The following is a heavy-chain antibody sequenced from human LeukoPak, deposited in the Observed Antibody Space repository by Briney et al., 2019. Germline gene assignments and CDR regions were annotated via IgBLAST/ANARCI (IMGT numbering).Heavy chain of an antibody. D-gene: IGHD3-22*01. V-gene: IGHV3-30-3*01. Sequence: GGSLRLSCAASGFTFSSYAMHWVRQAPGKGLEWVAVISYDGSNKYYADSVKGRFTISRDNSKNTLYLQMSSLRAEDTAVYYCARDGPTYYYDSSGFSWGQGTLVTVSS. CDR3: ARDGPTYYYDSSGFS. CDR2: ISYDGSNK. J-gene: IGHJ4*02. CDR1: GFTFSSYA.